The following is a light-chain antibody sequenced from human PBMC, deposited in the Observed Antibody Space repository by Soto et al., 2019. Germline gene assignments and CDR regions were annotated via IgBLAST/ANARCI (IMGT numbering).Light chain of an antibody. V-gene: IGLV1-40*01. J-gene: IGLJ3*02. CDR3: QSSDSGLSAWV. CDR1: SSNIGAGYD. CDR2: GNN. Sequence: QSVLTQPPSVSGAPGQRVTISCTESSSNIGAGYDVHWYQQLPGTAPKLLIYGNNNRPSGVPDRFSGSKSGTSASLAITGLQAEDEADYYCQSSDSGLSAWVFGGGTKVTVL.